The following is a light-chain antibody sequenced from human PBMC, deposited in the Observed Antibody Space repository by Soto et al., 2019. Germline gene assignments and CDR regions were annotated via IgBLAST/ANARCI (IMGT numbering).Light chain of an antibody. CDR2: DNS. V-gene: IGLV3-21*02. CDR3: QVWDSSSYHPV. Sequence: SYELTQPPSVPVPPGQTARITCGGKNIGSKSVQWYQQKPGQAPVVVVSDNSDRPSGIPERFSGSNSGNTATLTISRVEAGDEADYYCQVWDSSSYHPVFGGGTKLTVL. J-gene: IGLJ2*01. CDR1: NIGSKS.